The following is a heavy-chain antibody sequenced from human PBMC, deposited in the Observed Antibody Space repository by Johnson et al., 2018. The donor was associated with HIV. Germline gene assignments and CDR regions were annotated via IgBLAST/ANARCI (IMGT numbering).Heavy chain of an antibody. J-gene: IGHJ3*02. CDR2: ISYDGSNK. D-gene: IGHD3-22*01. V-gene: IGHV3-30*14. CDR1: GFTFSSYA. Sequence: QVLLVESGGGLVKPGGSLRLSCAASGFTFSSYAMHWVRQAPGKGLEWVAVISYDGSNKYYADSVKGRFTISRDNSKNTLYLQMNSLRAGDTAVYYCARVSSGGAFDIWGQGTMVTVSS. CDR3: ARVSSGGAFDI.